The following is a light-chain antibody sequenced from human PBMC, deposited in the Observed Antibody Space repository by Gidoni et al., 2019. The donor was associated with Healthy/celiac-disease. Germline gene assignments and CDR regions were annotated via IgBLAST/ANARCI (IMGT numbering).Light chain of an antibody. CDR1: SSDVGGYNY. J-gene: IGLJ2*01. CDR3: SSYTSSSWV. V-gene: IGLV2-14*01. CDR2: EVS. Sequence: QSALTQPASVSGSPGQSITISCTGTSSDVGGYNYVSWYQPHPGKAPKLMIYEVSNRPSGVSNRFSGSKSGNTASLTISGLQAEDEADYYCSSYTSSSWVFGGGTKLPVL.